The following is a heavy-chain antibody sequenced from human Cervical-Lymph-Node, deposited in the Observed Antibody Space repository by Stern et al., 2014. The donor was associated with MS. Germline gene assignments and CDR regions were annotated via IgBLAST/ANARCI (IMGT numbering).Heavy chain of an antibody. CDR2: IYPGDSAT. Sequence: VQLVQSGAEVKKPGDSLKISCKGSGYIFANYWIGWVRQMPGKGLEWTGIIYPGDSATRYNPSLPGQVTISADKSISTAYLQWSSLRESDTAIYYCARKDSSGYYSQIDNWGQGTLVTVSS. J-gene: IGHJ4*02. CDR1: GYIFANYW. D-gene: IGHD3-22*01. CDR3: ARKDSSGYYSQIDN. V-gene: IGHV5-51*01.